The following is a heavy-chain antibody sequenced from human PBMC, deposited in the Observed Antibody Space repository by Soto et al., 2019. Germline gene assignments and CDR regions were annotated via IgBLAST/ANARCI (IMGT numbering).Heavy chain of an antibody. CDR1: GFTFSSYW. CDR3: ARDYVEWLLSFYYYGEDV. V-gene: IGHV3-7*01. CDR2: IKQDGSEI. D-gene: IGHD3-3*01. Sequence: GGSLRLSCAASGFTFSSYWMTWVRQAPGKGLEWVANIKQDGSEIYYVDSVRGRSTISRDNAKSSLYLQMNSLRAEDTAVYYCARDYVEWLLSFYYYGEDVWGQGTTVTVSS. J-gene: IGHJ6*02.